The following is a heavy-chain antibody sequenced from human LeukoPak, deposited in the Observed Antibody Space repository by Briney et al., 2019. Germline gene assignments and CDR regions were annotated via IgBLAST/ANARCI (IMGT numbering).Heavy chain of an antibody. CDR1: GFTFSSYE. V-gene: IGHV3-48*03. CDR2: ISSSGSTI. J-gene: IGHJ6*04. D-gene: IGHD3-10*02. CDR3: AELGITTIGGV. Sequence: GGSLRLSCAASGFTFSSYEMNWVRQAPGKGLEWVSYISSSGSTIYYADSVKGRFTISRDNAKNSMYLQLNSLRAEDTAVYYCAELGITTIGGVWGKGTTVTISS.